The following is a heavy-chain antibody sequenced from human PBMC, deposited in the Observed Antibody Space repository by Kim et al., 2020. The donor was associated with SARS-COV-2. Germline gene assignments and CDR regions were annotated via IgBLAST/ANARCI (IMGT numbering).Heavy chain of an antibody. D-gene: IGHD1-26*01. CDR2: INPNSGGT. J-gene: IGHJ6*02. CDR3: VRGKWELLGYYGMDV. CDR1: GYTFTGYY. V-gene: IGHV1-2*02. Sequence: ASVKVSCKASGYTFTGYYMHWVRQAPGQGLEWMGWINPNSGGTNYAQKFQGRVTMTRDTSISTAYMELSRLRSDDTAVYYCVRGKWELLGYYGMDVWGQGSTVTVSS.